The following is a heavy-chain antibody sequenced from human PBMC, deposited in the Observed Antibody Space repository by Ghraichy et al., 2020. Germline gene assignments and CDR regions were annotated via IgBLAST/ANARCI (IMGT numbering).Heavy chain of an antibody. CDR1: GGSFSGYY. CDR3: ARGPTYYDFWSGYYKEGYYYYYGMDV. J-gene: IGHJ6*02. Sequence: SETLSLTCAVYGGSFSGYYWSWIRQPPGKGLEWIGEINHSGSTNYNPSLKSRVTISVDTSKNQFSLKLSSVTAADTAVYYCARGPTYYDFWSGYYKEGYYYYYGMDVWGQGTTVTVSS. D-gene: IGHD3-3*01. CDR2: INHSGST. V-gene: IGHV4-34*01.